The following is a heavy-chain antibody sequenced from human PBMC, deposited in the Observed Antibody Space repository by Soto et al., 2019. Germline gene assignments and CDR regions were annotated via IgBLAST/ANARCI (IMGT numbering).Heavy chain of an antibody. CDR3: ARPCRYCNGGGPGNWFDP. CDR2: ISNGGISI. J-gene: IGHJ5*02. V-gene: IGHV3-11*01. D-gene: IGHD2-8*02. Sequence: QVQLVESGGGLVKPGGSLRLSCAASGFTFGDYDMSWIRQAPGKGLEWVSYISNGGISIYYADSVKGRFTISRDNAKRSVFLQMNSLRAEDTAVYYCARPCRYCNGGGPGNWFDPWGQGTLLTVSS. CDR1: GFTFGDYD.